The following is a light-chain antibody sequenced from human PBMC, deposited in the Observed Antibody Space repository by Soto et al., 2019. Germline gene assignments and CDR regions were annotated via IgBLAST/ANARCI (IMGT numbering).Light chain of an antibody. CDR2: VAS. CDR1: QGISNY. J-gene: IGKJ1*01. Sequence: DLQMTQSPSSLSASVGDRVTITCRASQGISNYLAWYQQQPGKVPKLLIYVASTLQSGVQSRFSGSGSGTDVTLTISSLQPEDVATYYCQKYNSAPWTFGQGTKVEIK. V-gene: IGKV1-27*01. CDR3: QKYNSAPWT.